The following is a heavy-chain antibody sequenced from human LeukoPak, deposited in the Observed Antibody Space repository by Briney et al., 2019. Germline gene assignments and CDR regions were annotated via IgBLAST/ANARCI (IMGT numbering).Heavy chain of an antibody. CDR1: GFSVSSKY. CDR3: AKSHGYSYGFDY. J-gene: IGHJ4*02. V-gene: IGHV3-53*05. CDR2: LYSGGST. Sequence: GGSLRLSCAASGFSVSSKYMIWVRQAPEMGLEWVSVLYSGGSTYYADSVKGRFTISRDNSKNTLYLQMNSLRAEDTAVYYCAKSHGYSYGFDYWGQGTLVTVSS. D-gene: IGHD5-18*01.